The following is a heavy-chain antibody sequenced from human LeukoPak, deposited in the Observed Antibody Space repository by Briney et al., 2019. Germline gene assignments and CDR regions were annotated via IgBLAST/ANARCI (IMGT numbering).Heavy chain of an antibody. D-gene: IGHD2-2*01. CDR3: ARDHAPGPAASWNWFDP. J-gene: IGHJ5*02. CDR2: NIPIFGTA. Sequence: SVKVSCKASGGTFSSYAISWVRQAPGQGLEWMGGNIPIFGTANYAQKFQGRVTITADESTSTAYMELSSLRSEDTAVYYCARDHAPGPAASWNWFDPWGQGTLVTVSS. V-gene: IGHV1-69*13. CDR1: GGTFSSYA.